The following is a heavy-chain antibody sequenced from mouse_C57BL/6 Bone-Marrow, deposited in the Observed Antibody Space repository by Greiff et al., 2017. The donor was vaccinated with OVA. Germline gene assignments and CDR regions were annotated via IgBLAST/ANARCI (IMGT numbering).Heavy chain of an antibody. CDR2: IYPGSGST. J-gene: IGHJ4*01. D-gene: IGHD2-5*01. CDR3: ARQRYSNYSAMDY. CDR1: GYTFTSYW. V-gene: IGHV1-55*01. Sequence: VQLQQPGAELVKPGASVKMSCKASGYTFTSYWITWVKQRPGQGLEWIGDIYPGSGSTNYNEKFKSKATLTVDTSSSTAYMQLSSLTSEDSAVYYCARQRYSNYSAMDYWGQGTSVTVSS.